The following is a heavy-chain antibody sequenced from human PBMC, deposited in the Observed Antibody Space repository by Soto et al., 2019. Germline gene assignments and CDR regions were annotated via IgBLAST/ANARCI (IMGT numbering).Heavy chain of an antibody. CDR1: GGSISSSSYY. CDR2: IYYSGST. CDR3: ARPGGYEHVYNWFDP. V-gene: IGHV4-39*01. D-gene: IGHD5-12*01. Sequence: QLQLQESGPGLVKPSETLSLTCTVSGGSISSSSYYWGWIRQPPGKGLEWIGSIYYSGSTYYNPSLKSRVTISVDTSKNQFSLKLSSVTAADTAVYYCARPGGYEHVYNWFDPWGQGTLVTVSS. J-gene: IGHJ5*02.